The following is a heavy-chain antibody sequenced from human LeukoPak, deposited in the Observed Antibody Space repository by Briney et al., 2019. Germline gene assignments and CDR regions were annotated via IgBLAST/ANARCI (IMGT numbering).Heavy chain of an antibody. CDR2: ISAYNGNT. J-gene: IGHJ6*04. Sequence: ASVKVSCKASGYTFTSYGISWVRQAPGQGLEWMGWISAYNGNTNYAQKLQGRVTMTTDTSTSTAYMELRSLRSDDTAVYYCARVDYYGSGSCQGPLYYYYYYGMDVWGKGTTVTVSS. CDR1: GYTFTSYG. V-gene: IGHV1-18*04. CDR3: ARVDYYGSGSCQGPLYYYYYYGMDV. D-gene: IGHD3-10*01.